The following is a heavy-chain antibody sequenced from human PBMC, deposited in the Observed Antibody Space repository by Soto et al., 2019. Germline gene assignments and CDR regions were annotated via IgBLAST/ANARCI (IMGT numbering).Heavy chain of an antibody. D-gene: IGHD3-3*02. Sequence: XATLSLPCTVSGGSVNSDKYYWSWIRQPPGKGLEWIGYIYHTGRTNYNPSLESRITISLDTSKNQFSLTLSSVTAADTALFYCEREFSNTPEAFDSWGQGALVTVSS. J-gene: IGHJ4*02. V-gene: IGHV4-61*01. CDR2: IYHTGRT. CDR3: EREFSNTPEAFDS. CDR1: GGSVNSDKYY.